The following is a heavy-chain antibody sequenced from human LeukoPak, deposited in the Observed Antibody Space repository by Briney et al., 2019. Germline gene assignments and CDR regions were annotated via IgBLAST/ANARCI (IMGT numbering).Heavy chain of an antibody. CDR2: IHHSGST. J-gene: IGHJ4*02. V-gene: IGHV4-38-2*01. CDR1: GYSISSGYY. Sequence: SEALPLTCAVCGYSISSGYYWGWIRQPPGKGLEWIGSIHHSGSTYYNPSLKSRVTITVDTSKNQVSLKLSSVTAADTAVYHCARPSRYYYGSGSFLTKYYFDYWGQGTLVTVSS. CDR3: ARPSRYYYGSGSFLTKYYFDY. D-gene: IGHD3-10*01.